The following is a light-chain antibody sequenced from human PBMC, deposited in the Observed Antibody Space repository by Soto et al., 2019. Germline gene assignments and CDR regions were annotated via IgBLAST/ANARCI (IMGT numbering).Light chain of an antibody. J-gene: IGKJ2*01. Sequence: DIQMTQSPSTLPASIGDIVTITCRASQPISTWLAWYQQKPGKAPNLLIHDASRLSSGVPSRFAGGGSGTVFTLTISSLQPDDFATYYCQHYNDYSYSFGQGTRLEIK. CDR3: QHYNDYSYS. CDR2: DAS. CDR1: QPISTW. V-gene: IGKV1-5*01.